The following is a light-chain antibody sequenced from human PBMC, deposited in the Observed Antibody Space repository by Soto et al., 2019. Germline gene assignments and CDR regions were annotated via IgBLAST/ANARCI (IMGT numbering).Light chain of an antibody. CDR3: SAYAGSSTWV. V-gene: IGLV2-8*01. CDR1: SSDVGGYNY. J-gene: IGLJ2*01. Sequence: QSAPTQPPSASGSPGQSVTFSCTGTSSDVGGYNYVSWYQQYPGKAPKLMIYEVYKRHSGVPDRFSGSKSGNTASLTVSGHQPEDEADYYCSAYAGSSTWVFGGGTKLTVL. CDR2: EVY.